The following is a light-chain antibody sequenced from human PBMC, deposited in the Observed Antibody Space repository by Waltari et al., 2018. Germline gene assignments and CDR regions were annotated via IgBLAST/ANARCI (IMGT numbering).Light chain of an antibody. V-gene: IGKV4-1*01. CDR2: WAS. Sequence: DIVMTQSPDSLAVSLGERATINCKSSQSVLYTSNNKNYLTWYQQKSGQPPKLLIYWASTRESGVPDRFSGSGSGTDFTLTISRLQPEDFATYYCQQSYSSPYTFGQGTKLEIK. CDR3: QQSYSSPYT. J-gene: IGKJ2*01. CDR1: QSVLYTSNNKNY.